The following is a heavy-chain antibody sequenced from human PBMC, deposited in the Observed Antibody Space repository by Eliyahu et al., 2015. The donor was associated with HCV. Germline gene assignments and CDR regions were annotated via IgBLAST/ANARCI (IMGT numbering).Heavy chain of an antibody. CDR2: IYHSGST. D-gene: IGHD3-22*01. Sequence: QVQLQESGPGLVXPSGTXSLTCAVSGGSISXSNWWSWVRQPPGKGLEWIGEIYHSGSTNYNPSLKSRVTISVDKSKNQFSLKLSSVTAADTAVYYCARVIAWDSSGYYYFDYWGQGTLVTVSS. CDR1: GGSISXSNW. CDR3: ARVIAWDSSGYYYFDY. V-gene: IGHV4-4*02. J-gene: IGHJ4*02.